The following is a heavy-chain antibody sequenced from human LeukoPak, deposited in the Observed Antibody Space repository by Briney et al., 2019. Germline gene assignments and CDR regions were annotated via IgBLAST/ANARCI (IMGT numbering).Heavy chain of an antibody. CDR3: ARGADYYGSGSYYNHLFDY. J-gene: IGHJ4*02. V-gene: IGHV4-59*01. Sequence: SQTLSLTCAVSGGSISSYYWSWIRQPPGKGLEWIGYIYYSGSTNYNPSLKSRVTKSVDTSKNQFSLKLSSVTAADTAAYYCARGADYYGSGSYYNHLFDYWGQGTLVTVSS. CDR1: GGSISSYY. CDR2: IYYSGST. D-gene: IGHD3-10*01.